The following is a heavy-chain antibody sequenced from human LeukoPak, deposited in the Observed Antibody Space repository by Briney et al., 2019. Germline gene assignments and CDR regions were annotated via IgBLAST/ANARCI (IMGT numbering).Heavy chain of an antibody. CDR2: IYHSGST. D-gene: IGHD4-23*01. CDR1: GGPITSSNW. CDR3: ARYYGGYSAGLDY. Sequence: PSETLSLTCAVSGGPITSSNWWSWVRQPPGKGLEWIGEIYHSGSTNYNPSLKSRVSVAVDKSKNHFSLKLSSVTAADTAVYYCARYYGGYSAGLDYWGQGILVTVSS. V-gene: IGHV4-4*02. J-gene: IGHJ4*02.